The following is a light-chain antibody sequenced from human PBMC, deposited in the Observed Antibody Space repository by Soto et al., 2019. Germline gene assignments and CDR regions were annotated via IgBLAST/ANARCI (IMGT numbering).Light chain of an antibody. V-gene: IGKV4-1*01. CDR2: WAS. CDR3: QQYESTPPT. Sequence: DIVMTQSPDSLAVSLGERATINCKSSQSVLYSSNNKNYLAWYQQRPGQPPKLLIYWASTRESGVPDRFSGSGSGTDFTLTITRLQAEDVAVYYCQQYESTPPTCVQGTKLEIK. CDR1: QSVLYSSNNKNY. J-gene: IGKJ2*01.